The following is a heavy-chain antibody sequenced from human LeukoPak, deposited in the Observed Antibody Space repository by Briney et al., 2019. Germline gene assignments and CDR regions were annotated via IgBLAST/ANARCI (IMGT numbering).Heavy chain of an antibody. CDR3: TSGGDQYSSSWYYFDY. J-gene: IGHJ4*02. D-gene: IGHD6-13*01. V-gene: IGHV1-2*02. CDR1: GYTFTGYY. Sequence: ASVKVSCKASGYTFTGYYMHWVRQAPGQGLEWMGWINPNSGGTNYAQKFQGRVTMTRDTSISTAYMELSRLRSDDTAVYYCTSGGDQYSSSWYYFDYWGQGTLVTVSS. CDR2: INPNSGGT.